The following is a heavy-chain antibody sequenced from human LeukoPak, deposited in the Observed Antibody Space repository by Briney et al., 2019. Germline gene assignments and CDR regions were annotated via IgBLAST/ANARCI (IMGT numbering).Heavy chain of an antibody. CDR1: GFTFSSYS. CDR2: ISSSSSYI. Sequence: PGGSLRLSCAASGFTFSSYSMNWVRRAPGKGLEWVSSISSSSSYIYYADSVKGRFTISRDNAKNSLYLQMNSLKAEDTAVYYCARDRPRGYSSGCSDYWGQGTLVTVSS. D-gene: IGHD6-19*01. CDR3: ARDRPRGYSSGCSDY. J-gene: IGHJ4*02. V-gene: IGHV3-21*01.